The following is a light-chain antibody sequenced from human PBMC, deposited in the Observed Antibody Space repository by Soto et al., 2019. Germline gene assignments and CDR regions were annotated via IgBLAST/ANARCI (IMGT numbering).Light chain of an antibody. CDR3: QQYGSSLMYT. Sequence: ELVLTQSPGTLSLSPGERASLSCRASQSVTSNYLAWYQQKPGQAPTLLIYAASTRATGIPDRFSGSGSGTVFTLTMSGLEPEDFAVYFCQQYGSSLMYTFGQGTKLEIK. V-gene: IGKV3-20*01. CDR2: AAS. J-gene: IGKJ2*01. CDR1: QSVTSNY.